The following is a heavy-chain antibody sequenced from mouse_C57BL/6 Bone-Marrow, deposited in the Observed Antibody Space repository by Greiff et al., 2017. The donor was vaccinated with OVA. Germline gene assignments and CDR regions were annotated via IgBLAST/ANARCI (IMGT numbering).Heavy chain of an antibody. D-gene: IGHD2-1*01. J-gene: IGHJ2*01. CDR2: IYPRDGST. V-gene: IGHV1-78*01. Sequence: VQGVESDAELVKPGASVKISCKVSGYTFTDHTIHWMKQRPEQGLEWIGYIYPRDGSTKYNEKFKGKATLTADKSSSTAYMQLNSLTSEDSAVYFCARLVYGNYGYYFDYWGQGTTLTVSS. CDR3: ARLVYGNYGYYFDY. CDR1: GYTFTDHT.